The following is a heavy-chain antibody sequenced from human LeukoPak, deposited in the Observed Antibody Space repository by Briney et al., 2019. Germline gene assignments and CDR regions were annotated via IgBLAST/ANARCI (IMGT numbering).Heavy chain of an antibody. CDR2: INPNSGGT. CDR1: GYTFTGYY. CDR3: ARDLSLRYFDWSPLTFDY. J-gene: IGHJ4*02. Sequence: ASVKVSCKASGYTFTGYYMHWVRQAPGQGLEWMGWINPNSGGTNYAQKFQGRVTMTRDTSISTAYMELSRLRSDDTAVYYCARDLSLRYFDWSPLTFDYWGQGTPVTVSS. V-gene: IGHV1-2*02. D-gene: IGHD3-9*01.